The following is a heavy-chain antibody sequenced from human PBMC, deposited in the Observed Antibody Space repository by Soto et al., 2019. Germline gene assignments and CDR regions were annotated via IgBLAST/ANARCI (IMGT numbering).Heavy chain of an antibody. J-gene: IGHJ6*02. V-gene: IGHV1-69*12. CDR2: VIPILGTT. CDR3: ARHAGTYYFHEMDV. Sequence: QVQLVQSGAEVKKPGSSVKVSCKASGGTFSTYAISWVRQAPGQGLEWMGGVIPILGTTNNAQKFQGRITITADEATGTAYMELCSLRSEDTAVYFCARHAGTYYFHEMDVWGHGTKVTV. CDR1: GGTFSTYA. D-gene: IGHD1-1*01.